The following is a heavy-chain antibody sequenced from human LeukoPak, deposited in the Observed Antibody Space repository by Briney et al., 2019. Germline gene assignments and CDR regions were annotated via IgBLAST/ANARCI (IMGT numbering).Heavy chain of an antibody. CDR3: AKNGIAGLGDNWFDS. Sequence: GGSLRLSCAASGFRFSSYAMNWVRQTPGKGQEWVSRISGSGAMTYYADSVKGRFTISRDNSKNTLFLQVNSLRAEDTAVYYCAKNGIAGLGDNWFDSWGHGTLVTVSS. D-gene: IGHD6-13*01. CDR1: GFRFSSYA. J-gene: IGHJ5*01. V-gene: IGHV3-23*01. CDR2: ISGSGAMT.